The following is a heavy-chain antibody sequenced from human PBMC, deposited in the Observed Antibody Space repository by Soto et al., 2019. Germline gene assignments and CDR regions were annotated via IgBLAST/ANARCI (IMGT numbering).Heavy chain of an antibody. Sequence: PSETLSLTCTVSGGSISSGGYYWSWIRQHPGKGLEWIGYIYYSGSTYYNPSLKSRVTISVDTSKNQFSLKLSSVTAADTAVYYCATNHGGKINWFDPWGQGTQVTVSS. D-gene: IGHD2-15*01. CDR3: ATNHGGKINWFDP. J-gene: IGHJ5*02. V-gene: IGHV4-31*03. CDR1: GGSISSGGYY. CDR2: IYYSGST.